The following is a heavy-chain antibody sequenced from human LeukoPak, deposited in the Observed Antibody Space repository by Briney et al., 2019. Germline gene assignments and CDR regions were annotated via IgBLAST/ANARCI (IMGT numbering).Heavy chain of an antibody. CDR2: INPNSGGT. D-gene: IGHD4-11*01. Sequence: GASVKVSCKASGYTFTGYYMHWVRQAPGQGLEWMGWINPNSGGTNYAQKFQGRVTMTRDTSISTAYMELSRLRSDDTAVYYCARERDDYGNWCWDYWGQGTLVTVSS. CDR1: GYTFTGYY. CDR3: ARERDDYGNWCWDY. V-gene: IGHV1-2*02. J-gene: IGHJ4*02.